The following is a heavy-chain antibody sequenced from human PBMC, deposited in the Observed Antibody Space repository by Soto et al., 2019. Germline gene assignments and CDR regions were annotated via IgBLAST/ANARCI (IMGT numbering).Heavy chain of an antibody. D-gene: IGHD3-3*01. CDR2: ISYSGTI. CDR3: VRALGSRCMEWPRFDP. V-gene: IGHV4-30-4*01. J-gene: IGHJ5*02. Sequence: SETLSLTCIVSGASISSGDYYWSWVRQPPGKGLEWIGHISYSGTIDYSPSLKSRVTISLDTSKNQFSLNLNSVTAADTAVYYCVRALGSRCMEWPRFDPWGQGTLVTVSS. CDR1: GASISSGDYY.